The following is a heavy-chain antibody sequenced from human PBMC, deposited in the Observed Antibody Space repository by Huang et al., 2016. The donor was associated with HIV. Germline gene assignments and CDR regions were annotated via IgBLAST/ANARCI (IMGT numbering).Heavy chain of an antibody. CDR2: IRYDGNNY. V-gene: IGHV3-30*02. CDR1: GFTFGSLG. J-gene: IGHJ4*02. D-gene: IGHD3-3*01. CDR3: AKDLTYTFGRHFDY. Sequence: QVQLVESGGGVVQPGGSLRLSCTASGFTFGSLGMPGVRQAPGKGLEWVAFIRYDGNNYYYADSVRGRFTISRDNSKDTLYLQMNRLRPDDSAVYYCAKDLTYTFGRHFDYWGRGTLVTVSS.